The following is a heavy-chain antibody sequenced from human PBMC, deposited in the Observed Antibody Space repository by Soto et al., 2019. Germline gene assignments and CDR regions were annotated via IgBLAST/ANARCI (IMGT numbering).Heavy chain of an antibody. J-gene: IGHJ5*02. Sequence: QVQLVQSGAEVKKPGASVKVSCKASGYTFTSYGISWVRQAPGQGLEWMGWISAYNGNTNYAQKLQGRVTMTTDTTASKAYVELRSLGSGETAVYYCARDAPTPYYDFWSGYTNNWFDPWGQGTLVTVSS. V-gene: IGHV1-18*01. CDR1: GYTFTSYG. CDR2: ISAYNGNT. CDR3: ARDAPTPYYDFWSGYTNNWFDP. D-gene: IGHD3-3*01.